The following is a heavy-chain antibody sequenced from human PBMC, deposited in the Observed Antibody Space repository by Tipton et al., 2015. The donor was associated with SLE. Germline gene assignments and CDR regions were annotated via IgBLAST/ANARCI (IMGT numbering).Heavy chain of an antibody. CDR3: ARGLWFRELSHGMDV. CDR1: GGSISSYY. J-gene: IGHJ6*01. CDR2: IYYSGST. Sequence: TLSLTCTVSGGSISSYYWSWIRQPPGKGLEWIGYIYYSGSTNYNPSLKSRVTISVDTSKNQFSLKLSSVTAADTAVYYCARGLWFRELSHGMDVWGQGTTVTVSS. V-gene: IGHV4-59*08. D-gene: IGHD3-10*01.